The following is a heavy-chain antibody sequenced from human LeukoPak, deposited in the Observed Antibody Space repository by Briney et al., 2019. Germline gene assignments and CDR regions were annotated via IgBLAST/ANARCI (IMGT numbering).Heavy chain of an antibody. J-gene: IGHJ3*02. CDR3: ATVPLQVDAFDI. Sequence: ASVKVSCKASGYTFTSYGISWVRQAPGQGLEWMGWISAYNGNTNYAQKLQGRVTMTTDTSTSTAYMELRSLRSDDTAVYYCATVPLQVDAFDIWGQGTMVTVSS. CDR2: ISAYNGNT. V-gene: IGHV1-18*01. CDR1: GYTFTSYG.